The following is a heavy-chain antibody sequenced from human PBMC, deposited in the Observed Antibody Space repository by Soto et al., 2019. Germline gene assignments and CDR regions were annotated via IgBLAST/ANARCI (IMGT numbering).Heavy chain of an antibody. J-gene: IGHJ5*02. CDR1: GFSFSSDS. Sequence: GWSMRLSCAASGFSFSSDSMTWVRQAPGKGLEWVSSMTSSSTYIYYADSVKGRFTISRDNAKNSLYLQMNSLRAEDTALYYCARSLQGIFSGFGLWGQGTLVTVSS. CDR2: MTSSSTYI. CDR3: ARSLQGIFSGFGL. V-gene: IGHV3-21*01. D-gene: IGHD3-10*01.